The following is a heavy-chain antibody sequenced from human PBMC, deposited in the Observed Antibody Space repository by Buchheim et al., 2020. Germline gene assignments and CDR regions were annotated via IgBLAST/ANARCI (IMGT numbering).Heavy chain of an antibody. CDR2: IYYSGST. CDR3: AKGVYCSSTSCYGSYYYYGMDV. CDR1: GGSISSYY. Sequence: QVQLQESGPGLVKPSETLSLTCTVSGGSISSYYWSWIRQPPGKGLEWIGYIYYSGSTNYNPSLKSRVTISVDTSKNQFSLKLSSVTAADTAVYYCAKGVYCSSTSCYGSYYYYGMDVWGQGTT. J-gene: IGHJ6*02. D-gene: IGHD2-2*01. V-gene: IGHV4-59*01.